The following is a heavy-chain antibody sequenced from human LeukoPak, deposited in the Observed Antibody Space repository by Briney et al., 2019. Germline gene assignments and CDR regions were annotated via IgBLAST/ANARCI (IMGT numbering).Heavy chain of an antibody. CDR1: GFTFSSYW. Sequence: QPGGSLRLSCAASGFTFSSYWMSWVRQAPGKGLEWVANIKQDGSEKYYVDSVKGRCTISRDNSKNTLYLQMNSLRAEDTAVYYCAKDGFTVYGDYLGDFDYWGQGTLVTVSS. CDR3: AKDGFTVYGDYLGDFDY. CDR2: IKQDGSEK. J-gene: IGHJ4*02. D-gene: IGHD4-17*01. V-gene: IGHV3-7*03.